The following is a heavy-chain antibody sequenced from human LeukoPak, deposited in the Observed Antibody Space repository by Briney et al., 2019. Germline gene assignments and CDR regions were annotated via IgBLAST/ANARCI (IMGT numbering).Heavy chain of an antibody. D-gene: IGHD4-17*01. CDR1: DYTFTGYY. J-gene: IGHJ5*02. Sequence: ASVKVSCKASDYTFTGYYMHWVRQAPGQGLEWREWINPNSGGTNYAQKFQGRVTMTRDTSISTAYMELSRLRSDDTAVYYCARDEDMTTVTTRFDPWGQGTLVTVSS. CDR2: INPNSGGT. V-gene: IGHV1-2*02. CDR3: ARDEDMTTVTTRFDP.